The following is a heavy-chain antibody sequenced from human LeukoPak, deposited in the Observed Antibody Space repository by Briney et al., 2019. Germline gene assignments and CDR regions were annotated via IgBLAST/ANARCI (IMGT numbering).Heavy chain of an antibody. CDR1: GFTFSSYA. V-gene: IGHV3-30-3*01. J-gene: IGHJ4*02. CDR2: ISYDGSNK. D-gene: IGHD3-10*01. CDR3: ARDPMVRGVIMAMIVDY. Sequence: GGSLRLSCAASGFTFSSYAMHWVRQAPGKGLEWVAVISYDGSNKYYADSVKGRFTISRDNSKNTLYLQMSSLRAEDTAVYYCARDPMVRGVIMAMIVDYWGQGTLVTVSS.